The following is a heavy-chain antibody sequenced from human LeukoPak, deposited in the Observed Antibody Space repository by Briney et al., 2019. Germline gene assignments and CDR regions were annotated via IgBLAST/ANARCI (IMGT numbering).Heavy chain of an antibody. D-gene: IGHD3-9*01. CDR1: GFTFSSYA. V-gene: IGHV3-23*01. J-gene: IGHJ4*02. CDR3: AKVGNYDILTGYFDY. Sequence: PGGSLRLSCAASGFTFSSYAMSWVRQAPGKGLEWVSAISGSGGSTYYADSVKGRFTISRDNSKNTLYLQMNSLRAEDTAVYYCAKVGNYDILTGYFDYWGQGTLVTVSS. CDR2: ISGSGGST.